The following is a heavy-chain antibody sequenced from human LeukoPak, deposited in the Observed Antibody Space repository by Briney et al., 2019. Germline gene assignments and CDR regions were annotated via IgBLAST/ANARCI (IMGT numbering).Heavy chain of an antibody. D-gene: IGHD2-2*01. Sequence: KPGGSLRLSCAPSGFTFDDYGMSWVRQAPGKGLEWVSYISSSGSTIYYADSVKGRFTISRDNAKNSLYLQMNSLRAEDTAVYYCARVKYQLLLEWFDPWGQGTLVTVSS. CDR1: GFTFDDYG. CDR3: ARVKYQLLLEWFDP. V-gene: IGHV3-11*04. J-gene: IGHJ5*02. CDR2: ISSSGSTI.